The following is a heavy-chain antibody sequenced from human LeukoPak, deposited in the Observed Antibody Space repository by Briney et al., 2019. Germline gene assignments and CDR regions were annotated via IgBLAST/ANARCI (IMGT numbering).Heavy chain of an antibody. CDR3: ARGDKNDYYGSGSPL. D-gene: IGHD3-10*01. CDR2: TRNKANSYTT. CDR1: GFTFSDHY. V-gene: IGHV3-72*01. J-gene: IGHJ3*01. Sequence: GGSLRLSCAASGFTFSDHYMDWVRQAPGKGLEWVGRTRNKANSYTTEYAASVKGRFTISRDNAKNSLYLQMNSLRAEDTAVYYCARGDKNDYYGSGSPLWGQGTMVTVSS.